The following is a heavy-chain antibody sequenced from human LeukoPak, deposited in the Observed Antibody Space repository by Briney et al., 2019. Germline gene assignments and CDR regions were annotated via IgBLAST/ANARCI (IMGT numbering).Heavy chain of an antibody. Sequence: GGSLRLSCAASGFTFSDYYMSWIRQAPGKGLEWVSYISSSSSYTNYADSVKGRFTISRDNAKSSLYLQMNSLRAEDTAVYYCARAPLWFGELSFDPWGQGTLVTVSS. D-gene: IGHD3-10*01. CDR1: GFTFSDYY. J-gene: IGHJ5*02. V-gene: IGHV3-11*06. CDR3: ARAPLWFGELSFDP. CDR2: ISSSSSYT.